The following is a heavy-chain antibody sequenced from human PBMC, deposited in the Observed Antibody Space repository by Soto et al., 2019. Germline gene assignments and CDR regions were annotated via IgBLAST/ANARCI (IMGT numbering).Heavy chain of an antibody. D-gene: IGHD3-3*01. Sequence: SETLSLTCAVSGDSISSGYYWAWIRQPPGKGLEWLASIYHTGTTYYNPSLKSRVTISVDTSKNQFSLKLSSVTAADSAVYYCARTGKIGYYPYFGQGTRVTVSS. CDR2: IYHTGTT. J-gene: IGHJ4*02. CDR1: GDSISSGYY. CDR3: ARTGKIGYYPY. V-gene: IGHV4-38-2*01.